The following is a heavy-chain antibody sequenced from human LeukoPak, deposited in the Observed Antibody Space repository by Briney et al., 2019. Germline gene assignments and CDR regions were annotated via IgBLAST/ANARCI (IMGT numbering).Heavy chain of an antibody. Sequence: SETLSLTCTVSGGSLSSISYYWGWIRQPPGKGLEWIGEINHSGSTNYNPSLKSRVTISVDTSKNQFSLKLSSVTAADTAVYYCARARRRVGGDPPDYWGQGTLVTVSS. V-gene: IGHV4-39*07. J-gene: IGHJ4*02. D-gene: IGHD1-26*01. CDR2: INHSGST. CDR1: GGSLSSISYY. CDR3: ARARRRVGGDPPDY.